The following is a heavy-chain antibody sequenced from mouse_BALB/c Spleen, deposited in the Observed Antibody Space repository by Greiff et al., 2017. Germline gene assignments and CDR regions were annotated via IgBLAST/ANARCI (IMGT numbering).Heavy chain of an antibody. CDR1: GFTFSSYA. CDR2: ISSGGST. V-gene: IGHV5-6-5*01. Sequence: DVKLVESGGGLVKPGGSLKLSCAASGFTFSSYAMSWVRQTPEKRLEWVASISSGGSTYYPDSVKGRFTISRDNARNILYLQMSSLRSEDTAMYYCARGGGDWNFDVWGAGTTVTVSS. CDR3: ARGGGDWNFDV. D-gene: IGHD1-1*02. J-gene: IGHJ1*01.